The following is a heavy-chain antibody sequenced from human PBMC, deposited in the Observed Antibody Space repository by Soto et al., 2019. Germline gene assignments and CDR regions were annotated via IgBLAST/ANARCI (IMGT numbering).Heavy chain of an antibody. Sequence: GGSLRLSCAASGFIFSSSTLSWVRQAPGKGLEWVSCISPSSSYIYYADSVKGRFTISRDNSKNALYLQMSSLRAEDTALYYCVKDGSSGWPYFYDMDVRGRVTMVTVS. CDR1: GFIFSSST. CDR3: VKDGSSGWPYFYDMDV. J-gene: IGHJ6*02. D-gene: IGHD6-19*01. CDR2: ISPSSSYI. V-gene: IGHV3-21*01.